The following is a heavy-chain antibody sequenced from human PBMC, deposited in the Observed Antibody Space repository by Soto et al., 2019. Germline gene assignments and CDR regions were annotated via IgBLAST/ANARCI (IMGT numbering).Heavy chain of an antibody. D-gene: IGHD3-3*01. V-gene: IGHV4-59*01. J-gene: IGHJ5*02. CDR2: IYYTGTT. Sequence: SETLSLTCTVSGGSINTYYWSWIRQPPGKGLEWLGYIYYTGTTTYSPSLKSRVTISVDTSKNQFSLSLSSVTAADTAVYYCARAPYYNFWSGHGDNWFDPWGQGTLVTVSS. CDR3: ARAPYYNFWSGHGDNWFDP. CDR1: GGSINTYY.